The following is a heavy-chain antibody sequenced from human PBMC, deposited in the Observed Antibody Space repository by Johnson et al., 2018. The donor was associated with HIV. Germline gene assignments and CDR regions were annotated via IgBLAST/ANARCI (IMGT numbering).Heavy chain of an antibody. D-gene: IGHD3-10*01. CDR1: GFTFSNAW. CDR2: IKSKTDCGTT. CDR3: TTDSLDYYGSGSPYGVVAFDI. V-gene: IGHV3-15*01. J-gene: IGHJ3*02. Sequence: EVQLVESGGGLVKPGGSLRLSCAASGFTFSNAWMSWVRQAPGKGLEWVGRIKSKTDCGTTDYAAPVKGRFTISRDDSKNTLYLQMNSLKTEDTAVYYCTTDSLDYYGSGSPYGVVAFDIWGQGTMVTVSS.